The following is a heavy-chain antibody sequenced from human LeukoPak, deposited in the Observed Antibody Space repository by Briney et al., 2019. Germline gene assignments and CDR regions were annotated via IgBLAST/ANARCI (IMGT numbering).Heavy chain of an antibody. J-gene: IGHJ6*02. D-gene: IGHD6-19*01. CDR1: GLTFSNYA. CDR3: AKAVALNYFHYGLDV. CDR2: ISGSDNST. V-gene: IGHV3-23*01. Sequence: GGSLGLSCAASGLTFSNYAMNWVRQAPGKGLEWVSVISGSDNSTYYADSVKGRFTISRDNSKYTLYLQMNSLRVEDTAVYYCAKAVALNYFHYGLDVWGQGTTVTVSS.